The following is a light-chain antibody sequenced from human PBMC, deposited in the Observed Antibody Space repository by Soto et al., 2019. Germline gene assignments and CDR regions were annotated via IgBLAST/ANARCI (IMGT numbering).Light chain of an antibody. CDR3: QQYGSSPPMYT. CDR2: GAS. CDR1: QSVGSSY. J-gene: IGKJ2*01. V-gene: IGKV3-20*01. Sequence: EIVLTQSPGTLSLSPGERATLSCRASQSVGSSYLAWYQQKPGQAPRLLIYGASSRATGIPDRFSGSGSGTDFPLTISRLEPEDFAVYYCQQYGSSPPMYTFGQGTKLEIK.